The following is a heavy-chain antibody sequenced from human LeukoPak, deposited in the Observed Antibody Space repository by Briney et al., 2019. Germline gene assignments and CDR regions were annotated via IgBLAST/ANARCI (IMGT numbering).Heavy chain of an antibody. CDR1: GGSISSYY. D-gene: IGHD2-15*01. J-gene: IGHJ6*03. Sequence: SETLSLTCTVSGGSISSYYWSWIRQPPGKGLEWIGRIYTSGSTNYNPSLKSRVTISVDTSKNQFSLKLSSVTAADTAVYYCAREIPVCSGGSCYGNYYYYYYMDVWGKGTTVTISS. CDR2: IYTSGST. V-gene: IGHV4-4*08. CDR3: AREIPVCSGGSCYGNYYYYYYMDV.